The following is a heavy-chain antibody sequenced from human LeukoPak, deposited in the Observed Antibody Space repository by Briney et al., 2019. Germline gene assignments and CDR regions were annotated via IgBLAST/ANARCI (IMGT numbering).Heavy chain of an antibody. J-gene: IGHJ4*02. Sequence: SETLSLTCTVSGGSISSSSYYWGWIRQPPGKGLEWIGSIYYSGSTYYNPSLKSRVTISVDTSKNQFSLKLSSVTAADTAVYYCARRLGYCSSTSCYADKVDYWGQGTLVTVSS. CDR2: IYYSGST. D-gene: IGHD2-2*01. CDR3: ARRLGYCSSTSCYADKVDY. CDR1: GGSISSSSYY. V-gene: IGHV4-39*01.